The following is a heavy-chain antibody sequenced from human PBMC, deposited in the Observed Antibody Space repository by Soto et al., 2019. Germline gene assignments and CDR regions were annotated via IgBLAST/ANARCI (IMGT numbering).Heavy chain of an antibody. D-gene: IGHD2-15*01. CDR3: AKGRRSDYYYGMDV. Sequence: VQLVKSGGGVVQPGRSLRLSCAASEFTFDDYAMHWVRQAPGKGLQWVSGMSWNSGSIGYADSVKGRFTISRDNAKNSLYLQMNSLRAEDTALYYCAKGRRSDYYYGMDVWGQGTTVTVSS. CDR2: MSWNSGSI. J-gene: IGHJ6*02. CDR1: EFTFDDYA. V-gene: IGHV3-9*01.